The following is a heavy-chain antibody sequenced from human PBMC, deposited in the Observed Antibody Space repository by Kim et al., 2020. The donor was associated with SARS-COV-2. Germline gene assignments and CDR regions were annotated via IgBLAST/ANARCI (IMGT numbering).Heavy chain of an antibody. Sequence: DSVKGRFTISRDNAKNSLYLQMNSLRAEDTAVYYCASNVPKKQLWDAFDIWGQGTMVTVSS. D-gene: IGHD5-18*01. J-gene: IGHJ3*02. V-gene: IGHV3-21*01. CDR3: ASNVPKKQLWDAFDI.